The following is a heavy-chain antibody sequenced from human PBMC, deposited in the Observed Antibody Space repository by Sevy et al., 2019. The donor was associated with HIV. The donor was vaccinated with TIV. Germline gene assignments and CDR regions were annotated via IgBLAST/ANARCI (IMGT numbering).Heavy chain of an antibody. CDR3: ARGVLTAYAILAEGRVFDY. CDR2: INPSGGST. J-gene: IGHJ4*02. Sequence: ASVKVSCKASGYTFTSYYMHWVRQAPGQGLEWMGIINPSGGSTSFAQKFQGRVTLTRDTSTSTVYMELSSLRSEDTAVYYCARGVLTAYAILAEGRVFDYWGQGTLVTVSS. D-gene: IGHD2-8*01. CDR1: GYTFTSYY. V-gene: IGHV1-46*01.